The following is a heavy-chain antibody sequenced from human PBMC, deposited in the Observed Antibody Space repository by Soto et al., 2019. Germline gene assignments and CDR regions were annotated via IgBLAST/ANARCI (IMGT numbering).Heavy chain of an antibody. J-gene: IGHJ6*03. D-gene: IGHD3-3*01. Sequence: ASVKVSCKASGYTFTNYDITWVRQATGQGLEWMGWMNANSGNTRYSQKFQGRVTITRDTSASTAYMELSSLRPEDTAVYYCARDPRDFWSGYYNHYYMDVWGKGTTVTVSS. CDR2: MNANSGNT. CDR1: GYTFTNYD. CDR3: ARDPRDFWSGYYNHYYMDV. V-gene: IGHV1-8*01.